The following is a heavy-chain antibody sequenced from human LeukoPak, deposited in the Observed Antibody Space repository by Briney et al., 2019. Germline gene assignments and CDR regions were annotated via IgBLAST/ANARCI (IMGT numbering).Heavy chain of an antibody. V-gene: IGHV3-30*03. Sequence: PGGSLRLSCAASGFTFSSYGMHWVRQAPGKGLEWVAVISYDGSNKYYADSVKGRFTISRDNSKNTLYLQMNSLRADDTAVYYCARGRVTAMGAQYYYYYYMDVWGKGTTVTVSS. CDR3: ARGRVTAMGAQYYYYYYMDV. CDR1: GFTFSSYG. J-gene: IGHJ6*03. CDR2: ISYDGSNK. D-gene: IGHD5-18*01.